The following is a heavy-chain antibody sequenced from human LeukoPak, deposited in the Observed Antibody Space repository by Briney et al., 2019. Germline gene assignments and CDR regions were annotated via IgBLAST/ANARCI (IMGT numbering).Heavy chain of an antibody. CDR1: GYTFTSYG. J-gene: IGHJ4*02. D-gene: IGHD6-13*01. CDR3: ARGRGSSSWHSGY. V-gene: IGHV1-18*01. Sequence: ASVKVSCKASGYTFTSYGISWVRQAPGQGLEWMGWISAYNGNTNYAQKLQGRVTMTTDTSTSTAHRELRSLRSDETAVYYWARGRGSSSWHSGYWGQGTLVTVSS. CDR2: ISAYNGNT.